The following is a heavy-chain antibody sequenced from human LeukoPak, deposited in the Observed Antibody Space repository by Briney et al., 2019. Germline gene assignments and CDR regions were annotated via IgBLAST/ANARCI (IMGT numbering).Heavy chain of an antibody. V-gene: IGHV3-15*01. CDR2: IKSQTDGGTT. CDR3: TTGTWIQLWLADY. Sequence: GGSLRLSCAASGFTFSNAWMSWVRLAPGKGLEWVGHIKSQTDGGTTDYAAPVKGRFTISRDDSKNTLYLRLSSLKTEDTAVYYCTTGTWIQLWLADYWGQGTLVAASS. J-gene: IGHJ4*02. D-gene: IGHD5-18*01. CDR1: GFTFSNAW.